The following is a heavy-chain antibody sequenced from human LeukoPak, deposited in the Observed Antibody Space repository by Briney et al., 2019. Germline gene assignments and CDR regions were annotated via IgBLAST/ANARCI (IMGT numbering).Heavy chain of an antibody. V-gene: IGHV5-51*01. CDR2: IYPGDSDT. D-gene: IGHD2-15*01. J-gene: IGHJ4*02. Sequence: GESLKISCKGSGYSFTSYWIGWVRQMPGKGLEWMGIIYPGDSDTRYSPSFQGQVTISADKSISTAYLQWSSLKASDTATYYCARSVYCSGGSCYGPFDYWGQGTLVTVSS. CDR1: GYSFTSYW. CDR3: ARSVYCSGGSCYGPFDY.